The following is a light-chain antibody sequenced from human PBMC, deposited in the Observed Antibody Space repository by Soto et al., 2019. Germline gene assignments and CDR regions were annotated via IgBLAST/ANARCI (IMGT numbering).Light chain of an antibody. CDR3: QQYNNWPRRT. Sequence: EIVMTQSPATLSVSPGERATLSFRASQSVSSNLAWYQQKPGQAPRLLIYGASTRDTGIPARFSGSGSGTEFTLTISRLQSEDFAVYYCQQYNNWPRRTFGQGTKVEIK. CDR2: GAS. J-gene: IGKJ1*01. CDR1: QSVSSN. V-gene: IGKV3-15*01.